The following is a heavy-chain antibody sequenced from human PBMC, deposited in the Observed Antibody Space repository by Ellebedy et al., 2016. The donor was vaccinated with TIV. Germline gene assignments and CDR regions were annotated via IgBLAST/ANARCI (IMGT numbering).Heavy chain of an antibody. Sequence: MPSETLSLTCSVSGSSISSGYYWGWIRQPPGRGLEWLGSMYHSVSTYSSPSLKSRVTISVDTSKNQLSLSLSSVTAADTAVYYCARDGAGRWDYWGPGTLVTVSS. CDR1: GSSISSGYY. J-gene: IGHJ4*02. CDR3: ARDGAGRWDY. V-gene: IGHV4-38-2*02. CDR2: MYHSVST. D-gene: IGHD4-23*01.